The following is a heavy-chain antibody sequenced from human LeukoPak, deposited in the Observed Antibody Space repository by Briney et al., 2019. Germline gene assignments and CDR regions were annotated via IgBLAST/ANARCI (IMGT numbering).Heavy chain of an antibody. CDR2: ISYDGSNN. J-gene: IGHJ1*01. V-gene: IGHV3-30-3*01. CDR1: GFTFSSYA. Sequence: GRSLRLSCAASGFTFSSYAMHWVRQAPGKGLEWVAVISYDGSNNYYADSVKGRFTISRDNSKNTLYLQMNSLRAEDTAVYYCASCYGSGNFYNRPIQHWGQGTLVTVSS. D-gene: IGHD3-10*01. CDR3: ASCYGSGNFYNRPIQH.